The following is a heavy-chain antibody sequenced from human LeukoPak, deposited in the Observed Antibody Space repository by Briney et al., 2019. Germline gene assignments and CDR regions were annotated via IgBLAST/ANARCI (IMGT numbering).Heavy chain of an antibody. Sequence: PGGSLRLSCAASGFTFSSYSMNWVRQAPGKGLEWVSSISSSSSYIYYADSVKGRFTISRDNAKNSLYLQMNSLRAEDTAVYYCARELGYCSSTSCYYYFDYWGQGTLVTVPS. D-gene: IGHD2-2*01. CDR2: ISSSSSYI. CDR3: ARELGYCSSTSCYYYFDY. V-gene: IGHV3-21*01. J-gene: IGHJ4*02. CDR1: GFTFSSYS.